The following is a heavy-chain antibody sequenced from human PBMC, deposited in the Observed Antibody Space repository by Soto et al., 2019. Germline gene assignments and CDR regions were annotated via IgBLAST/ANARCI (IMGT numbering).Heavy chain of an antibody. D-gene: IGHD6-13*01. V-gene: IGHV4-59*01. CDR2: IYYSGST. J-gene: IGHJ6*02. Sequence: SETLSLTCTVSGGSISSYYWSWIRQPPGKGLEWIGYIYYSGSTNYNPSLKSRVTISVDTSKNQFSLKLSSVTAADTAVYYCARTVRAEQQLIAIQQYYYYGMDVWGQGTTVTVSS. CDR3: ARTVRAEQQLIAIQQYYYYGMDV. CDR1: GGSISSYY.